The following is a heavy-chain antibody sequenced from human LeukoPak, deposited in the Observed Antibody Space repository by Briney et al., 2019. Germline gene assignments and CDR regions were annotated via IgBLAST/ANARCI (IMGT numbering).Heavy chain of an antibody. Sequence: GGSLRLSCAASGFTFSSYWMSWVRQAPGKGLEWVANIKQDGSEKYYVDSVKGRFTISRDNAKNSLYLQMNSLRAEDTAVYYCAREGRDGYNHYYFDYWGQGTLVTVSS. CDR2: IKQDGSEK. D-gene: IGHD5-24*01. V-gene: IGHV3-7*01. J-gene: IGHJ4*02. CDR1: GFTFSSYW. CDR3: AREGRDGYNHYYFDY.